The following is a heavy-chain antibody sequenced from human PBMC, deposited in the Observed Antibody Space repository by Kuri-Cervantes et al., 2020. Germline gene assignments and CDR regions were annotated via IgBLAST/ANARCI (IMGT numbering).Heavy chain of an antibody. CDR2: IYYSG. CDR1: GGSIITYY. V-gene: IGHV4-59*01. Sequence: GSLRLSCTVSGGSIITYYWSWIRQPPGKGLEWIGYIYYSGSNPSLKSRVITSIDASNNQFSLKLTSVTAADTAIYYCARQTGEGSRLYSYYMDDWGKGTTVTVSS. CDR3: ARQTGEGSRLYSYYMDD. D-gene: IGHD3-10*01. J-gene: IGHJ6*03.